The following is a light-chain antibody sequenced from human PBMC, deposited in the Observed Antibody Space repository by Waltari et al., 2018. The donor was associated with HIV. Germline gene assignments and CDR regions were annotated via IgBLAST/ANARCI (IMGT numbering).Light chain of an antibody. CDR1: ALPKKY. Sequence: SYELTQPPSVSVSPGQTARLTCSGDALPKKYAYWYQQKPGQAPLLVIYKDSERPSGIPERFSGSSSGTIVTLTISGVQTEDEADYYCQSADSSGTWVFGGGTKLTVL. V-gene: IGLV3-25*03. CDR2: KDS. J-gene: IGLJ3*02. CDR3: QSADSSGTWV.